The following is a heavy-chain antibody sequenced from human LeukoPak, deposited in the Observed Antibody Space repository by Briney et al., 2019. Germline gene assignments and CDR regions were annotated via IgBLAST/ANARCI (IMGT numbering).Heavy chain of an antibody. CDR2: IDTTTSYI. CDR1: GXTFSTYS. Sequence: GGSLRLSCAASGXTFSTYSMNWVRQAPGKGLEWVSFIDTTTSYIYYGDSVKGRFTISRDNSKNTLYLQMNNLRAEDTAVYYCTRGRAAAKPHNYYYYGMDVWGQGTTVTVSS. J-gene: IGHJ6*02. CDR3: TRGRAAAKPHNYYYYGMDV. V-gene: IGHV3-21*04. D-gene: IGHD1-14*01.